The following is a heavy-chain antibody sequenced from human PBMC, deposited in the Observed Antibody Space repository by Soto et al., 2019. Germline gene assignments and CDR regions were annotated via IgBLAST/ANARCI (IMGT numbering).Heavy chain of an antibody. V-gene: IGHV4-34*01. CDR3: ARFKEYNWFDP. D-gene: IGHD3-10*01. CDR1: GGSFSGYY. Sequence: PSETLSLTCAVYGGSFSGYYWSWIRQPPGKGLEWIGEINHSGSTNYNPSLKSRVNISVDTSKNQFSLKLSSVTAADTAVYYCARFKEYNWFDPWGQGTLVTVSS. J-gene: IGHJ5*02. CDR2: INHSGST.